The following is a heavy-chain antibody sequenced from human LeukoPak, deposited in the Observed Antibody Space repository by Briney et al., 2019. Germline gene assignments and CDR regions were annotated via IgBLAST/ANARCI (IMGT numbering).Heavy chain of an antibody. CDR3: ARLERWLQLDY. Sequence: SETLSLTCTVSGGSISSYYWSWIRQPPGKGLEWIGYIYTSGSTNYNPSLKSRVTISVDTSKNQFSLKLSSVTAADTAVYYCARLERWLQLDYWGQGTLVTVSS. V-gene: IGHV4-4*09. J-gene: IGHJ4*02. D-gene: IGHD5-24*01. CDR2: IYTSGST. CDR1: GGSISSYY.